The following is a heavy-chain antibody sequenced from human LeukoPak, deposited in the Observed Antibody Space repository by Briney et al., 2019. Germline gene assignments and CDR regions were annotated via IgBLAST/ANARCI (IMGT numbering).Heavy chain of an antibody. CDR1: GFTFNNYA. CDR3: AKDLYGDYDFDC. D-gene: IGHD4-17*01. V-gene: IGHV3-23*01. Sequence: TGASLRLSCAASGFTFNNYAMNWVRQAPGKGLEWVSVITSSDSTYYADSVKGRFTISRDNSKNTLYLQMNSLRAEDTAIYYCAKDLYGDYDFDCWGRGTLVTVSS. CDR2: ITSSDST. J-gene: IGHJ4*02.